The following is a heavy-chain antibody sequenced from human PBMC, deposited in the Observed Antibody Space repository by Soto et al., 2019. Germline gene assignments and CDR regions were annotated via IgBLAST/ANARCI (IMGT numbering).Heavy chain of an antibody. CDR3: ARGSSWPLKQQLVGVGFDY. D-gene: IGHD6-13*01. CDR2: INHSGST. CDR1: GGSFSGYY. Sequence: QVQLQQWGAGLLKPSETLSLTCAVYGGSFSGYYWSWIRQPPGKGLEWIGEINHSGSTNYNPSLKSRVTISVDTSKNQFSLKLSSVTAADTAVYYCARGSSWPLKQQLVGVGFDYWGQGTLVTVSS. V-gene: IGHV4-34*01. J-gene: IGHJ4*02.